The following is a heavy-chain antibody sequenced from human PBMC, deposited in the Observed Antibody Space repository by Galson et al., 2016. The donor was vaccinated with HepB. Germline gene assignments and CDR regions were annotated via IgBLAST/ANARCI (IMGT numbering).Heavy chain of an antibody. Sequence: SLRLSCAASGLSVSSDYMSWVRQALGKGLEWVAVISSGGYTYYAQSVKGRLTISRDNSKNTLYLQMNRLRAEDTAVYYCARATRYFDWRYQYGMDVWGQGTTVTVSS. V-gene: IGHV3-53*01. CDR1: GLSVSSDY. J-gene: IGHJ6*02. D-gene: IGHD3-9*01. CDR2: ISSGGYT. CDR3: ARATRYFDWRYQYGMDV.